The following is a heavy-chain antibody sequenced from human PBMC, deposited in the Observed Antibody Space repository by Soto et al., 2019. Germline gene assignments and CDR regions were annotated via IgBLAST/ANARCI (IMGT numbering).Heavy chain of an antibody. CDR1: GGSISSGGYY. D-gene: IGHD6-25*01. J-gene: IGHJ4*02. V-gene: IGHV4-31*03. CDR3: VGRLLS. Sequence: QVQLQESGPGLVKASQTLSLTCNVSGGSISSGGYYWTWIRQHPGKGLEWLGNIHHSGSTFYNPGLRRRVSIPVDRSKYQFPLNLCSVTAADAALYFCVGRLLSWGRGRRVTVAS. CDR2: IHHSGST.